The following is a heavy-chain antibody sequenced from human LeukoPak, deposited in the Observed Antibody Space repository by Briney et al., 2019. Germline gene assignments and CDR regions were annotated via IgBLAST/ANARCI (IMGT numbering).Heavy chain of an antibody. V-gene: IGHV4-39*07. CDR1: GGSTSSSSYY. D-gene: IGHD2-15*01. J-gene: IGHJ3*02. CDR3: ARDPVVAATAGAFDI. CDR2: IYYSGST. Sequence: SETLSLTCTVSGGSTSSSSYYWGWIRQPPGKGLEWIGSIYYSGSTYYNPSLKSRVTISVDTSKNQFSLKLSSVTAADTAVYYCARDPVVAATAGAFDIWGQGTMVTVSS.